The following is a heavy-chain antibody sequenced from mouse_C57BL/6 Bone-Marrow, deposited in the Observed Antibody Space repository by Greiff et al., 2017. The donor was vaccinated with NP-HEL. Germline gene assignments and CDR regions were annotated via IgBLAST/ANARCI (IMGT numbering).Heavy chain of an antibody. D-gene: IGHD1-1*01. J-gene: IGHJ1*03. CDR1: GYTFTSYW. CDR3: TRSAVVATRYFDV. V-gene: IGHV1-5*01. CDR2: IYPGNSDT. Sequence: EVHLVESGTVLARPGASVKMSCKTSGYTFTSYWMHWVKQRPGQGLEWIGAIYPGNSDTSYNQKFKGKAKLTAVTSASTAYMELSSLTNEDSAVYYCTRSAVVATRYFDVWGTGTTVTVSS.